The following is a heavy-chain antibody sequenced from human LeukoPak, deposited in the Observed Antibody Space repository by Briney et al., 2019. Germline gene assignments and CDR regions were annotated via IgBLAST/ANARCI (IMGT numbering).Heavy chain of an antibody. V-gene: IGHV3-23*01. J-gene: IGHJ3*02. Sequence: PGGSLRLSCSASGFTFNTYDMTWVRQAPGKGLEWVSAISAGGHDTYYADSVKGRFTISRDISKNTLYLQMNSLRAEDTAVYYCARRAYNWGAFDIWGQGTMVTVSS. CDR1: GFTFNTYD. CDR2: ISAGGHDT. CDR3: ARRAYNWGAFDI. D-gene: IGHD5-24*01.